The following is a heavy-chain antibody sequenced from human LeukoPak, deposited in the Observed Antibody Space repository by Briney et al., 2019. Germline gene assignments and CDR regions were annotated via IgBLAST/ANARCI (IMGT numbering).Heavy chain of an antibody. Sequence: GGSLRLSCVASRFTFNTYAVNWVRQAPGKGLEWVSAISSNADITYYADSVRGRFAISRDNSKNTVFLQMNSLRAEDTAVYYCATVKRDCSGGTCYSYDHWGQGTLVTVSS. J-gene: IGHJ4*02. CDR2: ISSNADIT. V-gene: IGHV3-23*01. CDR3: ATVKRDCSGGTCYSYDH. D-gene: IGHD2-15*01. CDR1: RFTFNTYA.